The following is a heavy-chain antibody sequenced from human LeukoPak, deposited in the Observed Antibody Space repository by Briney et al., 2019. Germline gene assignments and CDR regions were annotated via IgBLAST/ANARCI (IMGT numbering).Heavy chain of an antibody. Sequence: PSETLSLTCTVSGGSISSYYWSWIRQPPGKGLEWIGYIYYSGSTKYKPSLKSRVTISVDTSKNQFSLKLSSVTAADTAVYYCARGRFLDTFDIWGQGTMVTVSS. D-gene: IGHD3-3*01. V-gene: IGHV4-59*01. CDR3: ARGRFLDTFDI. J-gene: IGHJ3*02. CDR2: IYYSGST. CDR1: GGSISSYY.